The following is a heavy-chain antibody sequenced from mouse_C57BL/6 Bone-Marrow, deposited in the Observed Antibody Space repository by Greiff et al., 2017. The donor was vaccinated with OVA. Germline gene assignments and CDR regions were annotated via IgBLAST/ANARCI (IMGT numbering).Heavy chain of an antibody. V-gene: IGHV1-55*01. CDR1: GYTFTSYW. Sequence: QVQLQQPGAELVKPGASVKMSCKASGYTFTSYWITWVKQRPGQGLERIGDIYPGSGSTKYNEKFKSKATLTVDTSSSTAYMQLSSLTSEDSAVYYCASNYGPYYAMDYWGQGTSVTVSS. D-gene: IGHD1-1*02. CDR2: IYPGSGST. CDR3: ASNYGPYYAMDY. J-gene: IGHJ4*01.